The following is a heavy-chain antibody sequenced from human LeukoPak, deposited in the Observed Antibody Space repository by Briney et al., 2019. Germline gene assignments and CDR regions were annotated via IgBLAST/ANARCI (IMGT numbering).Heavy chain of an antibody. Sequence: SETLSLTCTVSDDSITMYYWTWIRQPPGKGLEWIGYVDHTGSTKFNPSLNGRVSISRDTSNNFFSLRLRSVTAADTAVYFCARGRVSSSTWYSTYYYFFYTDFWGKGTTVTVSS. D-gene: IGHD4-11*01. V-gene: IGHV4-59*01. CDR1: DDSITMYY. CDR3: ARGRVSSSTWYSTYYYFFYTDF. J-gene: IGHJ6*03. CDR2: VDHTGST.